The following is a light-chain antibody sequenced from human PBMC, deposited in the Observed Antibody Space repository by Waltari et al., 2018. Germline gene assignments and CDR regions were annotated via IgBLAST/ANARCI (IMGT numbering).Light chain of an antibody. CDR1: SSDVGFYDF. V-gene: IGLV2-14*01. Sequence: QSALTQPASVSGSPGQSITISCTGTSSDVGFYDFVSWFQQHPGKAPKVMISKVNNRPSGVSNRLSSSKSANTASLTISGLQAEDEADYYCSSYTRRSYWVFGGGTQLTVL. J-gene: IGLJ3*02. CDR2: KVN. CDR3: SSYTRRSYWV.